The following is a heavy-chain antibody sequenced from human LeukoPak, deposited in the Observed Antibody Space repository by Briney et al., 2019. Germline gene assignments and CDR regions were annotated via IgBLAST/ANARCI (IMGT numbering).Heavy chain of an antibody. CDR3: ANGRSGYYSPFDY. J-gene: IGHJ4*02. CDR1: GFTVSSNY. Sequence: GSLRLSCAASGFTVSSNYMSWVRQAPGRGLEWVSTISGSGGSTYYADSVKGRFTISRDNSKNTLYLQMNNLRAEDTAVYYCANGRSGYYSPFDYWGQGTLVTVSS. CDR2: ISGSGGST. D-gene: IGHD3-22*01. V-gene: IGHV3-23*01.